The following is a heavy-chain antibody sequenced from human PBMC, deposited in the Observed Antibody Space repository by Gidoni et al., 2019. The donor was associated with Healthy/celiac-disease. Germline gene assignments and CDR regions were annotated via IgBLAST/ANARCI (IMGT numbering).Heavy chain of an antibody. D-gene: IGHD3-10*01. Sequence: QVQLVESGGGVVQPGRSLRLSCAASGFTFSSYGMHWVRQAPGKGLEWVAVIWYDGSNKYYADSVKGRFTISRDNSKNTLYLQMNSLRAEDTAVYYCARGSNYYGSGSYYIKAREFDYWGQGTLVTVSS. CDR1: GFTFSSYG. V-gene: IGHV3-33*01. CDR2: IWYDGSNK. CDR3: ARGSNYYGSGSYYIKAREFDY. J-gene: IGHJ4*02.